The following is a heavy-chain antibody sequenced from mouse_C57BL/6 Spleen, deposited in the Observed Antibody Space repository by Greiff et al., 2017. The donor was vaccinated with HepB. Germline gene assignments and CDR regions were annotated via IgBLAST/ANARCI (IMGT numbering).Heavy chain of an antibody. Sequence: QVQLQQPGAELVKPGASVKMSCKASGYTFTSYWITWVKQRPGQGLEWIGDIYPGSGSTNYNEKFKSKATLTVDTSSSTAYMQLSSLTSEDSAVYYCATYYYGSPDWYFDVWGTGTTVTVSS. D-gene: IGHD1-1*01. CDR3: ATYYYGSPDWYFDV. CDR2: IYPGSGST. V-gene: IGHV1-55*01. J-gene: IGHJ1*03. CDR1: GYTFTSYW.